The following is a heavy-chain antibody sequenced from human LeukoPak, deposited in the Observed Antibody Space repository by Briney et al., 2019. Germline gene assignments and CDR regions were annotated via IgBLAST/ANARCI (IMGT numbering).Heavy chain of an antibody. CDR3: ARDASTTGTTADDAFDI. Sequence: PGGSLILSCAASGFTLSSYWMSWVRQAPGKGLAWVANRKQDGSEKYYVDSVKGRFTISRDNAKNSLYLQTNSLRAADTAVYYCARDASTTGTTADDAFDIWGQGTMVTVSS. CDR2: RKQDGSEK. D-gene: IGHD1-1*01. J-gene: IGHJ3*02. CDR1: GFTLSSYW. V-gene: IGHV3-7*01.